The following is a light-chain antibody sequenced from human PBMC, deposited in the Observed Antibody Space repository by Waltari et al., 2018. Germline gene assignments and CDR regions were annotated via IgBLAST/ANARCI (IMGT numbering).Light chain of an antibody. CDR1: SSNIGTNY. Sequence: QSVLTQPPSVSGTPGQGVTIPCSGSSSNIGTNYVYWYQQPPRTAPNLLIFRNEQRPSGVPDRFSASKSGTSASLAISGLRSEDEADYYCAAWDDGLSGPVFGGGTKLTVL. J-gene: IGLJ3*02. V-gene: IGLV1-47*01. CDR2: RNE. CDR3: AAWDDGLSGPV.